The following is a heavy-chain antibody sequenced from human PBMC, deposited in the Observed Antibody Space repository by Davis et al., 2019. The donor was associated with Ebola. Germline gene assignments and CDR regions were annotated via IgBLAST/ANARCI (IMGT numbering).Heavy chain of an antibody. V-gene: IGHV3-21*01. J-gene: IGHJ4*02. CDR3: ARDSFSGIAAAGLIDN. CDR2: ISRSTNYI. Sequence: GESLKISCAASGFTFSDYSMNWVRQAPGKGLEWVSSISRSTNYIYYADSMKGRFTISRDNAKNSLYLQMNSLRAEDTAVYYCARDSFSGIAAAGLIDNWGQGTLVTVSS. CDR1: GFTFSDYS. D-gene: IGHD6-13*01.